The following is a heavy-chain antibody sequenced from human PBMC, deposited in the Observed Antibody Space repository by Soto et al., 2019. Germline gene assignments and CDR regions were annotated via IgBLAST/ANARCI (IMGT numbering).Heavy chain of an antibody. J-gene: IGHJ4*02. V-gene: IGHV3-48*03. D-gene: IGHD5-12*01. CDR1: GFTFSSYE. CDR2: ISTSGSTI. Sequence: QPGGSLRLSCAASGFTFSSYEMNWVRQAPGKGLEWVSYISTSGSTIYYADSVKGRFTISRDNAKNSLYLQMYTLRAEDTAVYYCVRGETWLQLSYYFDYWGQGTLVTVPS. CDR3: VRGETWLQLSYYFDY.